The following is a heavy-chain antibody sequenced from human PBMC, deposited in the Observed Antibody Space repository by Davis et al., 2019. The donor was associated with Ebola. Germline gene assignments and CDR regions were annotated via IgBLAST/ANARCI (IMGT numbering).Heavy chain of an antibody. CDR1: GFTFSGSA. V-gene: IGHV3-73*01. J-gene: IGHJ4*02. CDR3: TAGGYGSGSRGDY. CDR2: IRSKANSYAT. Sequence: GSLRLSCAASGFTFSGSAMHWVRQASGKGLEGVGRIRSKANSYATAYAASVKGRFTISRDDSKNTAYLQMNSLKTEDTAVYYCTAGGYGSGSRGDYWGQGTLVTVSS. D-gene: IGHD3-10*01.